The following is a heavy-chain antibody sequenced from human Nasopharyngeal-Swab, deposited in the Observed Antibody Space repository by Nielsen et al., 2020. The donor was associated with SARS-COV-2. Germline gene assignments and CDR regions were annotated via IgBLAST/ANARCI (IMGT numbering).Heavy chain of an antibody. CDR2: ISYDGSNK. V-gene: IGHV3-30*18. CDR3: EKDRSSSGYYYGMDV. J-gene: IGHJ6*02. Sequence: VRQAPGKGLEWVAVISYDGSNKYYADSVKGRFTISRDNSKSTLYLQMNSLRAEETEGEEGEKDRSSSGYYYGMDVWGQGTTVTVSS. D-gene: IGHD6-13*01.